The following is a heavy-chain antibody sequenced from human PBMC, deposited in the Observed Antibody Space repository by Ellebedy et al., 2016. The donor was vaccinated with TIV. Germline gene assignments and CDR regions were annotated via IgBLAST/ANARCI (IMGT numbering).Heavy chain of an antibody. Sequence: PGGSLRLSCAASGFTFSSYAMTWVRQAPGKGLEWLSQISSSSSSIYYADSVKGRFTISRDNAKNSLFLQMNSLRAEDTAVYYCARDFDCWGQGTLVTVSS. J-gene: IGHJ4*02. V-gene: IGHV3-48*04. CDR3: ARDFDC. CDR1: GFTFSSYA. CDR2: ISSSSSSI.